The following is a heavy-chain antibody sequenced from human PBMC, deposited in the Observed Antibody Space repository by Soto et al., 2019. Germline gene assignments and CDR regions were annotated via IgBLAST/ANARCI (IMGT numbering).Heavy chain of an antibody. V-gene: IGHV3-23*01. CDR1: GFPFSSYV. J-gene: IGHJ4*02. D-gene: IGHD4-4*01. CDR3: AKDSNKYSSSLRGRYFDY. Sequence: XASLGLSCAASGFPFSSYVMSGVRQAPGKGLEWVSGISGGGSNTFYADYVKGRFTISRDNSKNTLLLQMNSLGAEDTAVYYCAKDSNKYSSSLRGRYFDYWGQGIGVTVSS. CDR2: ISGGGSNT.